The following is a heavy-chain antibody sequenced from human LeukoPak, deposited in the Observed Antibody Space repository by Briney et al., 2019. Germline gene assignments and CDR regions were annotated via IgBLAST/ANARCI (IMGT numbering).Heavy chain of an antibody. D-gene: IGHD2-2*01. CDR3: ARSIVVVPAAVLWYFDY. V-gene: IGHV1-2*04. CDR1: GYTFTGYY. Sequence: GASVKVSCKASGYTFTGYYMHWVRQAPGQGLEWMGWINPNSGGTNYAQKFQGWVTMTRDTSISTAYMELSRLRSDDTAVYYCARSIVVVPAAVLWYFDYWGQGTLVTVSS. J-gene: IGHJ4*02. CDR2: INPNSGGT.